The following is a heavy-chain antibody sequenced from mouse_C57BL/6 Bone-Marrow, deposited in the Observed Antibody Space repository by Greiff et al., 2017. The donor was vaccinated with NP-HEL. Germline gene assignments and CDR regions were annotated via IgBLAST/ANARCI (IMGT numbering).Heavy chain of an antibody. J-gene: IGHJ1*03. CDR3: ARTRTTVVATHWYFDV. D-gene: IGHD1-1*01. Sequence: LMESGGGLVKPGGSLKLSCAASGFTFSSYTMSWVRQTPEKRLEWVATISGGGGNTYYPDSVKGRFTISRDNAKNTLYLQMSSLRSEDTALYYCARTRTTVVATHWYFDVWGTGTTVTVSS. CDR2: ISGGGGNT. CDR1: GFTFSSYT. V-gene: IGHV5-9*01.